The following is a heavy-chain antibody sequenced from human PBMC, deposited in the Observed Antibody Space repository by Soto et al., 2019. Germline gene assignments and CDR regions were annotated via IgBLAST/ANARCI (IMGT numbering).Heavy chain of an antibody. CDR3: ARGMAGYCSSTSCSPPYNWFDP. D-gene: IGHD2-2*01. Sequence: GGSLRLSCAASGFTFSSYGMHWVRQAPGKGLEWVAVIWYDGSNKYYADSVKGRFTISRDNSKNTLYLQMNSLRAEDTAVYYCARGMAGYCSSTSCSPPYNWFDPWGQGTLVTVSS. CDR1: GFTFSSYG. CDR2: IWYDGSNK. J-gene: IGHJ5*02. V-gene: IGHV3-33*01.